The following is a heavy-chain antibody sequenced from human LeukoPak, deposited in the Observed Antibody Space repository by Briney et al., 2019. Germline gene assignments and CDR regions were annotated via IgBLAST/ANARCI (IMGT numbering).Heavy chain of an antibody. CDR3: ASKQGAY. V-gene: IGHV3-7*01. Sequence: GSLRLSCAASGFTFSSYWMIWVRQAPGKGLEWVANINQDGSARYSVDSVKGRFTISRDNAKNSLYLQMNSLRAEDTAVYYCASKQGAYWGQGTLVTVSS. CDR2: INQDGSAR. CDR1: GFTFSSYW. J-gene: IGHJ4*02.